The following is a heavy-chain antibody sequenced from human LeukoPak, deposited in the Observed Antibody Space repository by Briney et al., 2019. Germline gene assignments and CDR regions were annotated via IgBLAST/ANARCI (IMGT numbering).Heavy chain of an antibody. CDR2: IIPIFGTA. D-gene: IGHD2-2*01. J-gene: IGHJ4*02. V-gene: IGHV1-69*13. CDR3: ARDGEWYCSSTSCYQHYFDY. CDR1: GGTFSSYA. Sequence: ASVKVSCKASGGTFSSYAISWVRQAPGQGLEWMGGIIPIFGTANYAQKFQGRVTITADESTSTAYMELSSLRSEDTAVYYCARDGEWYCSSTSCYQHYFDYWGQGTLVTVSS.